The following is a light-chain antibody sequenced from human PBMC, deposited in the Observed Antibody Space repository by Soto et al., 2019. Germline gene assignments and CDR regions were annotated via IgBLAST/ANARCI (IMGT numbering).Light chain of an antibody. J-gene: IGKJ4*01. CDR3: QKYDSLPSLT. Sequence: IPMTQSPSSLSASVGDRVTITCQASQDIRNYLNWYQQKPGKAPKLLIYDAFNLETGVPSRFRGSRSGRDFSLTISSLQPEDTGTYYCQKYDSLPSLTFGGGTKVEIK. CDR2: DAF. CDR1: QDIRNY. V-gene: IGKV1-33*01.